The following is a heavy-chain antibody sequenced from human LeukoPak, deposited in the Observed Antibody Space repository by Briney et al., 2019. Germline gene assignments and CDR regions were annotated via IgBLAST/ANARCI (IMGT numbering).Heavy chain of an antibody. V-gene: IGHV4-4*07. CDR1: GGSISSYY. CDR2: IYTSGST. Sequence: SETLSLTCTVSGGSISSYYWSWIRQPAGKGLEWIGRIYTSGSTNYNPSLKSRVTMSVDTSKNQFSLKLSSVTAADTAVYYCARDNIWRELWRYYYYYMDVWGKGITVTVSS. CDR3: ARDNIWRELWRYYYYYMDV. D-gene: IGHD3-16*01. J-gene: IGHJ6*03.